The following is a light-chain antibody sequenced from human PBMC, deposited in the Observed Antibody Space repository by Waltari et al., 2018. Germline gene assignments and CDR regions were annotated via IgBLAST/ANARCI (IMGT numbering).Light chain of an antibody. Sequence: DIQMTQSPSSLSASVGDRVTITCQASQDMSIYLNWYQQKPGKAPKLLIYDASNLQTGVPSRFSGSGSGTDFTFTISSLQPEDIATYYCQQFNSYPRTFGQGTKVEIK. CDR1: QDMSIY. CDR3: QQFNSYPRT. J-gene: IGKJ1*01. V-gene: IGKV1-33*01. CDR2: DAS.